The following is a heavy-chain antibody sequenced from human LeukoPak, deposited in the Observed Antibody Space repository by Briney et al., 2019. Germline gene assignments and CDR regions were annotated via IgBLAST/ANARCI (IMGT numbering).Heavy chain of an antibody. J-gene: IGHJ6*03. CDR3: ARADSAATMLYYYYYMDV. Sequence: PSETLSLTCTVSGGSISSYYWSWIRQPPRKGLEWIGYVFYSGSINYNPSLKSRVTISVDTSKNQFSLKLSSVTAADTAVYYCARADSAATMLYYYYYMDVWGKGTTVTVSS. CDR1: GGSISSYY. CDR2: VFYSGSI. V-gene: IGHV4-59*08. D-gene: IGHD2-15*01.